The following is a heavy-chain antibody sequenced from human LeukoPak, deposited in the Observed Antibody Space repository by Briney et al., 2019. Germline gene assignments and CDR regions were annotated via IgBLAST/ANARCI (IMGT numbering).Heavy chain of an antibody. J-gene: IGHJ4*02. CDR3: AEGYNYGYGY. Sequence: PGGSLRLSCAASGFTFSSYGMSWVRQAPWVSGISGSGGSTYYADSVKGRFTISRDNSKNTLYLQMNSLRAEDTAVYYCAEGYNYGYGYWGQGTLVTVSS. D-gene: IGHD5-18*01. V-gene: IGHV3-23*01. CDR1: GFTFSSYG. CDR2: ISGSGGST.